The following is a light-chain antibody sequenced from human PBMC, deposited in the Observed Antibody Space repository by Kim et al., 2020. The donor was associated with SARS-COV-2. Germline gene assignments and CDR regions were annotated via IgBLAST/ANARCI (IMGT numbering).Light chain of an antibody. V-gene: IGKV1-9*01. CDR3: QQLNSYPLT. CDR1: QGISSY. Sequence: QLTQSPYSLSASVGDRVTITCRASQGISSYLAWYQQKPGKATKLLIYAASTLQSGVPSRFSGSGSGTDFTLTISSLQPEDFATYYCQQLNSYPLTFGGGTKVEI. CDR2: AAS. J-gene: IGKJ4*01.